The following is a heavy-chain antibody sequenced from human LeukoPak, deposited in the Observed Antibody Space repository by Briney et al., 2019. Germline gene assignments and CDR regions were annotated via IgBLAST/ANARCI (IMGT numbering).Heavy chain of an antibody. D-gene: IGHD3-9*01. J-gene: IGHJ4*02. CDR2: ISSNGGST. CDR3: VKSNGGFYDILTGYPDY. V-gene: IGHV3-64D*06. Sequence: SGGSLRLSCSASGFTFSSYAMHWVRQAPGMGLEYVSAISSNGGSTYYADSVKGRFTISRDNSKNTLYLQMSSLRAEDTAVHYCVKSNGGFYDILTGYPDYWGQGTLVTVSS. CDR1: GFTFSSYA.